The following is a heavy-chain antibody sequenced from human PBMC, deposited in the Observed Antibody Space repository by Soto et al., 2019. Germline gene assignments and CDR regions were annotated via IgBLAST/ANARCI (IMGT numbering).Heavy chain of an antibody. CDR1: GFSFSSYG. V-gene: IGHV3-30*18. CDR2: ISYDGTDE. D-gene: IGHD3-9*01. J-gene: IGHJ4*02. Sequence: GGSLRLSCAASGFSFSSYGMHWVRQAPGKGLEWVAMISYDGTDEYYADSVKGRFTISRDNSKNAVYLQMNSLRAEDTALYYCAKGSHYDILTAYHAFDYWGPGTLVTVSS. CDR3: AKGSHYDILTAYHAFDY.